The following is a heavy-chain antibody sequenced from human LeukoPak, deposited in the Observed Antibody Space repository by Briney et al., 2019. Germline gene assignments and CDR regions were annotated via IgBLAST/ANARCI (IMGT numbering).Heavy chain of an antibody. J-gene: IGHJ4*02. Sequence: SETLSLTCTVSGGSISIGGYYWTWIRQHPGKGLEWIGYIYYSGSTYYNPSLKSRVTISVDTSKNQFSLKLSSVTAADTAVYYCARDRGGTQDYWGQGTLVTVSS. CDR2: IYYSGST. V-gene: IGHV4-31*03. CDR3: ARDRGGTQDY. D-gene: IGHD3-10*01. CDR1: GGSISIGGYY.